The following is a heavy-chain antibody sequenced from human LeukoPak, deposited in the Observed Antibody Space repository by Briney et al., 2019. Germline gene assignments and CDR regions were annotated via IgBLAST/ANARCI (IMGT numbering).Heavy chain of an antibody. J-gene: IGHJ4*02. CDR3: AKDWSDFHD. CDR2: ISYDGTNK. CDR1: GFSFSSYG. Sequence: GGSLRLSCAASGFSFSSYGMHGVGQAPGRGLEGVAGISYDGTNKHYADSVKGRFTISRDNPKNTLYLQINSLRAEDTAVYYCAKDWSDFHDWGQGTLVTVSS. V-gene: IGHV3-30*18. D-gene: IGHD2/OR15-2a*01.